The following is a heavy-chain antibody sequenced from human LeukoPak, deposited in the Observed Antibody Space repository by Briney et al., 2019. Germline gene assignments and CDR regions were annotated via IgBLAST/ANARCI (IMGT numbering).Heavy chain of an antibody. CDR1: GYTFTGCY. V-gene: IGHV1-2*06. Sequence: ASVKVSCKASGYTFTGCYMHWVRQAPGQGLEWMGRINPNSGGTNYAQKFQGRVTMTRDTSISTAYMELSRLRSDDTAVYYCARVRRGSDGFDYWGQGTLVTVSS. CDR3: ARVRRGSDGFDY. D-gene: IGHD4-17*01. CDR2: INPNSGGT. J-gene: IGHJ4*02.